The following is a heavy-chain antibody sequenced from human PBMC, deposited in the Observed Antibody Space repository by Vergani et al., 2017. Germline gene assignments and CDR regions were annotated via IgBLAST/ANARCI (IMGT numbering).Heavy chain of an antibody. J-gene: IGHJ6*03. CDR1: GFTLSSHA. CDR3: ARSGYCTDGVCYMTYYYYMDV. Sequence: QVQLEESGGGVVQPGRSLRLSCAASGFTLSSHAMHWVRQAPGKGLEWVAFIWYDGSKEYYADSVKGRFTISRDNSKNTLYLQMNSLRDADTAVYYFARSGYCTDGVCYMTYYYYMDVWGKGTAVTVSS. V-gene: IGHV3-33*01. CDR2: IWYDGSKE. D-gene: IGHD2-8*01.